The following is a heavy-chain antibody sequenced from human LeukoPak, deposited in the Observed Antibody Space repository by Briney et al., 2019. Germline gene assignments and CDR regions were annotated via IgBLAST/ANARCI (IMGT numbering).Heavy chain of an antibody. J-gene: IGHJ3*02. CDR3: ARASVVVITPDAFDI. CDR1: GGSFSGYY. Sequence: PSETLSLTCAVYGGSFSGYYWSWIRQPAGKGLEWIGRIYTSGSTNYNPSLKSRVTMSVDTSKNQFSLKLSSVTAADTAVYYCARASVVVITPDAFDIWGQGTMVTVSS. CDR2: IYTSGST. D-gene: IGHD3-22*01. V-gene: IGHV4-59*10.